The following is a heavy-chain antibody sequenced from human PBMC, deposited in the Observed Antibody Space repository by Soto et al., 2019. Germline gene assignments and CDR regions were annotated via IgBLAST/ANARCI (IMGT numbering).Heavy chain of an antibody. CDR3: AKGDDFWSGSRGDYFDY. D-gene: IGHD3-3*01. J-gene: IGHJ4*02. CDR1: GFTFSSYG. CDR2: ISYDGSNK. Sequence: GGSLRLSCAASGFTFSSYGMHWVRQAPGKGLEWVAVISYDGSNKYYADSVKGRFTISRDNSKNTLYLQMNSLRAEDTAVYYCAKGDDFWSGSRGDYFDYWGQGTLVTVSS. V-gene: IGHV3-30*18.